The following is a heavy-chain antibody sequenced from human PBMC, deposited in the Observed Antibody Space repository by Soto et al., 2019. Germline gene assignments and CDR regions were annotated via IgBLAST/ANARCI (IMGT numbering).Heavy chain of an antibody. D-gene: IGHD5-12*01. CDR1: GFTFTYA. CDR2: IGGSGDKT. V-gene: IGHV3-23*01. CDR3: GRGGYSGSIDYYGMDG. Sequence: DVQLLESGGSLGQPGGSLRLSCAASGFTFTYAMSRVRQAPGKGLESVSAIGGSGDKTYYIDSVKGRFTVSKDNSKNTLYLQMNSLRAEGPAVYYCGRGGYSGSIDYYGMDGWGQGTTVTVSS. J-gene: IGHJ6*02.